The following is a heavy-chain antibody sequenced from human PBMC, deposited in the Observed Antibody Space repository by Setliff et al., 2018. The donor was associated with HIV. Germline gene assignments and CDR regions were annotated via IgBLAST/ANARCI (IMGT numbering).Heavy chain of an antibody. D-gene: IGHD3-10*01. CDR2: ISSSGSTI. J-gene: IGHJ6*02. Sequence: GGSLRLSCAASGFTFSSYEMNWVRQAPGKGLEWVSYISSSGSTIYYADSVKGRFTISRDNAENSLYLEINNVRVEDTAIYFCARERVESSYYYYGMDVWGQGTTVTVSS. V-gene: IGHV3-48*03. CDR3: ARERVESSYYYYGMDV. CDR1: GFTFSSYE.